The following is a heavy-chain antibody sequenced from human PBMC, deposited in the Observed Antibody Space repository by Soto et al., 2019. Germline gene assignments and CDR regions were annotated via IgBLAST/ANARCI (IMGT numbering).Heavy chain of an antibody. V-gene: IGHV3-23*01. CDR2: ISGSGGST. D-gene: IGHD3-16*01. CDR3: AKGGLRLGGFDP. Sequence: EVQLLESGGGLVQPGGSLRLSCAASGFTFSSYAMSWVRQAPGKGLEWVSAISGSGGSTYYADSVKGRFTISRDKSKNTLYMQMNSVRAEDTAGYYCAKGGLRLGGFDPWGQGTLVTVSS. J-gene: IGHJ5*02. CDR1: GFTFSSYA.